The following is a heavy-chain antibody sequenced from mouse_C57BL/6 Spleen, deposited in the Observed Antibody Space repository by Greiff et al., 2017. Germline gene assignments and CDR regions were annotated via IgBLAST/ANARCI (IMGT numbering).Heavy chain of an antibody. V-gene: IGHV7-1*01. CDR2: SRNKANDYTT. D-gene: IGHD4-1*01. CDR1: GFTFSDFY. J-gene: IGHJ2*01. CDR3: ARERNWVFDY. Sequence: DVMLVESGGGLVQSGRSLRLSCATSGFTFSDFYMEWVRQAPGKGLEWIAASRNKANDYTTEYSASVKGRFIVSRDTSQSILYLQMNALRAEDTAIYYCARERNWVFDYWGQGTTLTVSS.